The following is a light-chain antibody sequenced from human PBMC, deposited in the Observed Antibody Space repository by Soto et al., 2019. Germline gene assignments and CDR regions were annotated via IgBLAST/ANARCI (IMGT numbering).Light chain of an antibody. J-gene: IGLJ1*01. CDR3: SSYTSSSTRV. CDR1: SIDVGGYNS. CDR2: EVT. V-gene: IGLV2-14*01. Sequence: QSVLTQPASVSGSPGQSITICCTVTSIDVGGYNSVSWYQQHPGKAPKLVIYEVTNRPSGISNRFSGSKSGNTASLTISGLQAEDEADYYCSSYTSSSTRVFGTGTKVTVL.